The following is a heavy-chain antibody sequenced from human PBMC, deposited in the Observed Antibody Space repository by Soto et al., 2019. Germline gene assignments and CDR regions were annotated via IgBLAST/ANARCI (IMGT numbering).Heavy chain of an antibody. J-gene: IGHJ5*02. CDR1: GGSFSGYY. Sequence: SETLSLTCAVYGGSFSGYYWSWIRQPPGKGLEWIGEINHSGSTNYNPSLKSRVTISVDTSKNQFSLKLSSVTAADTAVYYCARGWSVAAPAVFNWFDPWGQGTLVTVSS. V-gene: IGHV4-34*01. D-gene: IGHD6-19*01. CDR2: INHSGST. CDR3: ARGWSVAAPAVFNWFDP.